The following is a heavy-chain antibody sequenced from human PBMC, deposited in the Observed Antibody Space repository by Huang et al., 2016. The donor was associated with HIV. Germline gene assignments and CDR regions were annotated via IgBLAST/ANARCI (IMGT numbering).Heavy chain of an antibody. CDR3: ARQWTILEWLLGLDV. D-gene: IGHD3-3*01. CDR1: GGSFTGNY. J-gene: IGHJ6*02. Sequence: QMQLQQRGAGLLKPSETLSLTCGVSGGSFTGNYLTWIRQAPGKGLEWIGEVNDSGATNYNPSLNGRVTISLDKSNRELSLNLRSATAADTAVYYCARQWTILEWLLGLDVWGQGTTVIVSS. V-gene: IGHV4-34*02. CDR2: VNDSGAT.